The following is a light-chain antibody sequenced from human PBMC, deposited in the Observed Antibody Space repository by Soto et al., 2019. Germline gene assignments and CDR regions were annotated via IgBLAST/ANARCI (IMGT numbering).Light chain of an antibody. CDR1: QSVGSF. J-gene: IGKJ3*01. V-gene: IGKV3-11*01. CDR3: QQRTNWPPFT. Sequence: EIVLTQSPATLSLSPGERATLSCKASQSVGSFLAWYQQKPGQAPRLLIYDASNRATGIPARFSGSGSGTDFTLTISSLEPEDFAVYYGQQRTNWPPFTFGPGTKVDI. CDR2: DAS.